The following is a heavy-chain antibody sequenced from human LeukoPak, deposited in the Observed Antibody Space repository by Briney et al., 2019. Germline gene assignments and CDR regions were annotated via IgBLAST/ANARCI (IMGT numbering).Heavy chain of an antibody. CDR1: GFTFSTYN. D-gene: IGHD1-26*01. CDR2: ISSGSRII. V-gene: IGHV3-48*02. CDR3: ARNPAGIGDY. J-gene: IGHJ4*02. Sequence: GGSLRLSCAATGFTFSTYNMNWVRQAPGKGLEWVSFISSGSRIIYYADSVKGRFTVSRDNAKNSLYLQMNSLRDEDTAVYYCARNPAGIGDYWGQGTLVTVSS.